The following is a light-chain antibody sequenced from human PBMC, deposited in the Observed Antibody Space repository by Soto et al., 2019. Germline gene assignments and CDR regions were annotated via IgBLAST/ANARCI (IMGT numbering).Light chain of an antibody. Sequence: DIQMTQSPSTLSASVGDRVTITCRANQSISDWLAWYQQKPGKAPNLLIYDASNLESGVPSRFSGSGPGTEFTLTISSLQPDDFATYYCQQYNSSPLTFGGGTKMEIK. CDR1: QSISDW. V-gene: IGKV1-5*01. J-gene: IGKJ4*01. CDR3: QQYNSSPLT. CDR2: DAS.